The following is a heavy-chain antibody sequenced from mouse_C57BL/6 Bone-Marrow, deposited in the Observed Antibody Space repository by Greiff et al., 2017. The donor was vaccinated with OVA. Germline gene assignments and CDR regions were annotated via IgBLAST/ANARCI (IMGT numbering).Heavy chain of an antibody. CDR1: GYTFTSYG. J-gene: IGHJ3*01. D-gene: IGHD1-1*01. Sequence: VQLQQSGAELARPGASVKLSCKASGYTFTSYGISWVKQRTGQGLEWIGEIYPRSGNTYYSEKFKGKATLTADKSSSTAYMELRSLTSEDSAVYFCARRAVVATPFAYWGQGTLVTVSA. CDR2: IYPRSGNT. CDR3: ARRAVVATPFAY. V-gene: IGHV1-81*01.